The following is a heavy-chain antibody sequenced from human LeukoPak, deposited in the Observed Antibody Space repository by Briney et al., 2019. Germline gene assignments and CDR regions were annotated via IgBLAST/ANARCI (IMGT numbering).Heavy chain of an antibody. Sequence: SETLSLSCTVSGVSISSYYWSWIRQPAGRGLEWIGRSYTSGSTNYNPSLKSRVTMSVDTSKNQFSLKLSSVTAADTAVYYCARDRSVTMVRGVPWFDPWGQGTLVTVSS. CDR1: GVSISSYY. J-gene: IGHJ5*02. V-gene: IGHV4-4*07. CDR2: SYTSGST. CDR3: ARDRSVTMVRGVPWFDP. D-gene: IGHD3-10*01.